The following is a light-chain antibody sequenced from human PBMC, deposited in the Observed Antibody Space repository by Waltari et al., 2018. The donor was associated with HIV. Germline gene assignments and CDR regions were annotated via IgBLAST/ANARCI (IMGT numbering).Light chain of an antibody. J-gene: IGLJ3*02. V-gene: IGLV1-44*01. CDR3: ATWDHELDSWV. Sequence: QSVLTQPPSAPGTPGQRLILSCSASSSTILSDAVYWYQQFPGSAPKLLIFNSNQRPSGGPDRFSASKSGTSASLAISGLQSDDEADYYCATWDHELDSWVFGGGTKLTVL. CDR2: NSN. CDR1: SSTILSDA.